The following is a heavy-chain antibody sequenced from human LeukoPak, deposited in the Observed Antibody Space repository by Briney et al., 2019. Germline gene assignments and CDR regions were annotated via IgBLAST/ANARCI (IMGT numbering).Heavy chain of an antibody. V-gene: IGHV3-15*04. J-gene: IGHJ4*02. CDR1: GFTFTNGR. D-gene: IGHD2-15*01. CDR3: TTGGSCSGANCYSLVY. Sequence: PGGSLRLSCAASGFTFTNGRMNWVRQAPGKGPEWVGRIDRKTEGGATDYAAPLKGRFTISRDDSKNTLYLQMNSLKTEDTAVYYCTTGGSCSGANCYSLVYWGPGTLVTVSS. CDR2: IDRKTEGGAT.